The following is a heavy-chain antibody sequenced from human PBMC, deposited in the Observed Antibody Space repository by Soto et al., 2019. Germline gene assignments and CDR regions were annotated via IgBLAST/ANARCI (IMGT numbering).Heavy chain of an antibody. V-gene: IGHV5-51*01. J-gene: IGHJ4*02. CDR3: ALHYYDSSGYYSNY. Sequence: GESLKISCKGSGYSFTTYWIGWVRQMPGKGLEWMGIIYPGDSDTKYSPSFQGQVTISADKSISTAYLQWSSLKASDSAMYYCALHYYDSSGYYSNYWGQGTLVTVSS. CDR1: GYSFTTYW. D-gene: IGHD3-22*01. CDR2: IYPGDSDT.